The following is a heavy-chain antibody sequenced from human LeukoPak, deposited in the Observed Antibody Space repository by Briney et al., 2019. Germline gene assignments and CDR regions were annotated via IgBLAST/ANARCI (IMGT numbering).Heavy chain of an antibody. CDR3: ARIAVAGRELVDY. CDR2: INPNSGGT. Sequence: ASVKVSCKASGYTFTGYYMHWVRQAPGQGLEWMGWINPNSGGTNYAQKFQGRVTMTRDTSISTAYMELSRLRSDDTAVYYCARIAVAGRELVDYWGQGTLVTVSS. CDR1: GYTFTGYY. D-gene: IGHD6-19*01. V-gene: IGHV1-2*02. J-gene: IGHJ4*02.